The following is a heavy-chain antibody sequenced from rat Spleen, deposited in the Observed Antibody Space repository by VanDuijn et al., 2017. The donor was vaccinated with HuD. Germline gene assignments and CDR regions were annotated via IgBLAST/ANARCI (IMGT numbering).Heavy chain of an antibody. CDR2: ISTGGTTT. V-gene: IGHV5-27*01. D-gene: IGHD1-5*01. J-gene: IGHJ2*01. Sequence: EVQLVESGGGLVQPGRSLKLSCAASGRTFSDYYMAWVRQAPTKGLEWVAYISTGGTTTYYRDSVKGRFTISRDDAKSFLYLQMDSLRSEDTATYFCTTGIQPRHWGQGVMVTVSS. CDR3: TTGIQPRH. CDR1: GRTFSDYY.